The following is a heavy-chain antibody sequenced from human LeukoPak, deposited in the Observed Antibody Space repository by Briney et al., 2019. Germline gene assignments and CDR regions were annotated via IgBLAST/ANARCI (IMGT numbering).Heavy chain of an antibody. D-gene: IGHD2-15*01. CDR2: IIPIFGTA. CDR1: GGTFSSYA. Sequence: SVKVSCKASGGTFSSYAISWVRQAPGQGLEWMGGIIPIFGTANYAQKFQGRVTITADESTSTAYMELSSLRSEDTAVYYCARGGSRGYCSGGSCYRADYWGQGALVTVSS. J-gene: IGHJ4*02. V-gene: IGHV1-69*01. CDR3: ARGGSRGYCSGGSCYRADY.